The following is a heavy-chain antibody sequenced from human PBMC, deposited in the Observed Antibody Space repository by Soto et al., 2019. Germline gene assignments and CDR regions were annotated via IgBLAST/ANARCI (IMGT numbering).Heavy chain of an antibody. J-gene: IGHJ6*03. CDR3: ARVCTRYYDFWSGYYYYYYYMDV. V-gene: IGHV4-31*03. CDR2: IYYSGST. CDR1: DGSISSGGYY. D-gene: IGHD3-3*01. Sequence: ASETLSLTCTVSDGSISSGGYYWSWIRQHPGKGLEWIGYIYYSGSTYYNPSLKSRVTISVDTSKNQFSLKLSSVTAADTAVYYCARVCTRYYDFWSGYYYYYYYMDVWGKGTTVTVSS.